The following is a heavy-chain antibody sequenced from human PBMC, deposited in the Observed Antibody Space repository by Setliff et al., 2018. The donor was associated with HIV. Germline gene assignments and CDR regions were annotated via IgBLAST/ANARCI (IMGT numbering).Heavy chain of an antibody. J-gene: IGHJ6*03. D-gene: IGHD2-21*01. CDR2: IYYSGST. Sequence: TCTVSGGSISSYYWSWIRQPPGKGLEWIGYIYYSGSTNYNPSLKSRVTIAVDTSNNQFSLKLSSVTAADTAVYYCARDNRVMALNYYYYYMDVWGKGTTVTVSS. CDR3: ARDNRVMALNYYYYYMDV. CDR1: GGSISSYY. V-gene: IGHV4-59*01.